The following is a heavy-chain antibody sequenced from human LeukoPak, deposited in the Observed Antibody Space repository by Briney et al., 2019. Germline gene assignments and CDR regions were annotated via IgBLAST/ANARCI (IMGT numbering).Heavy chain of an antibody. Sequence: ASVKVSFKASGYTFTGYYMHWVRQAPGQGLEWMGWINPNSGGTNYAQKFQGRVTMTRDTSISTAYMELSRLRSDDTAVYYCARDTCSGGSCYFHNWGQGTLVTVSS. V-gene: IGHV1-2*02. D-gene: IGHD2-15*01. CDR1: GYTFTGYY. J-gene: IGHJ4*02. CDR2: INPNSGGT. CDR3: ARDTCSGGSCYFHN.